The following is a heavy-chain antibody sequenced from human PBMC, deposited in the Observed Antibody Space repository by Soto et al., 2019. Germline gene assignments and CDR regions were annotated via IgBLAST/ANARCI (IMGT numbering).Heavy chain of an antibody. V-gene: IGHV4-34*01. Sequence: QVQLQQWGAGLLKPSETLSLTCAVYGGSFSGYYWSWIRQPPGKGLEWIGEISHSGSTNYNPSLKSRVTISLDTSKNPFSLQLSSVTAADTAVYSCARYGGSSWYYFDSWGQGTLVTVSS. CDR3: ARYGGSSWYYFDS. D-gene: IGHD6-13*01. J-gene: IGHJ4*02. CDR2: ISHSGST. CDR1: GGSFSGYY.